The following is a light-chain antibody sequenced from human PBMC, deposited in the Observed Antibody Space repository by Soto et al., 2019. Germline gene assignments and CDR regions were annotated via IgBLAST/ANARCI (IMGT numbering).Light chain of an antibody. CDR1: QSISSW. CDR2: KAS. J-gene: IGKJ1*01. Sequence: DMQMTQSPSILSASVGDRVTITCRASQSISSWLAWYQQKPGKAPNLLIHKASHLESGVPSRFSGSGSGTEFTLTISSLQPGDFATYYCQHYNTYPWTFGQGTKVDIK. V-gene: IGKV1-5*03. CDR3: QHYNTYPWT.